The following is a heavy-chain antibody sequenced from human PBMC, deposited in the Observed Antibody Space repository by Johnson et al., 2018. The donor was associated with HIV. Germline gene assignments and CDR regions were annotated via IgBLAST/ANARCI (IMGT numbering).Heavy chain of an antibody. CDR2: ISYDGSNK. V-gene: IGHV3-30-3*01. D-gene: IGHD3-3*01. CDR1: GFTFSSYA. Sequence: QVQLVESGGGVVQPGRSLRLSCAASGFTFSSYAMHWVRQAPGKGLEWVAVISYDGSNKYYADSVKGRFTISRDNSKNTLFLQMDSLRADDTAVYYCARGAPWSGSDAFDIWGQGTMVTVSS. CDR3: ARGAPWSGSDAFDI. J-gene: IGHJ3*02.